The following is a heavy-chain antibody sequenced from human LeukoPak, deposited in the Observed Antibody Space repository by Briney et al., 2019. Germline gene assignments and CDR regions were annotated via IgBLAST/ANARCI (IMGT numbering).Heavy chain of an antibody. Sequence: GGSLRLSRAASGFTFSSYAMSWVRQAPGKGLEWVAVISYDGSNKYYADSVKGRFTISRDNSKNTLYLQMNSLRAEDTAVYYCAKDNLRMDVWGKGTTVTVSS. J-gene: IGHJ6*04. D-gene: IGHD1-14*01. CDR1: GFTFSSYA. CDR2: ISYDGSNK. CDR3: AKDNLRMDV. V-gene: IGHV3-30*18.